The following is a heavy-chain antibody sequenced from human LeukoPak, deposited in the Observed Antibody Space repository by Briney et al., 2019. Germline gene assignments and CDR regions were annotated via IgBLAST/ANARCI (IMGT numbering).Heavy chain of an antibody. CDR3: ARVRRELLDYSFDY. V-gene: IGHV1-18*01. Sequence: ASVKVSCKASGYTFTSYGISWVRQAPGQGLEWMGWISAYNGNTNYAQKFQGRVTMTTDTSTNTAYMELRSLRSDDTAVYYCARVRRELLDYSFDYWGQGTLVTVSS. D-gene: IGHD1-7*01. J-gene: IGHJ4*02. CDR1: GYTFTSYG. CDR2: ISAYNGNT.